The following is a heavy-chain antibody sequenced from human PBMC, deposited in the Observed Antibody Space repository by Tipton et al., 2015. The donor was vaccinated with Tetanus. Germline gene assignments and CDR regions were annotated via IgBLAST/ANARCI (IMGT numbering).Heavy chain of an antibody. J-gene: IGHJ3*01. D-gene: IGHD2-2*01. Sequence: GLVKPSETLSLTCTVSGGSMSNNYWSWIRQPPGKGLAWIAYIFHSGSTNYSPSLKSRVAISMDTSKNQISLKLSSVTAADTAVYYCAVRSYCSSSRCFDAFDLWGQGTMVTVSS. CDR2: IFHSGST. CDR3: AVRSYCSSSRCFDAFDL. CDR1: GGSMSNNY. V-gene: IGHV4-59*01.